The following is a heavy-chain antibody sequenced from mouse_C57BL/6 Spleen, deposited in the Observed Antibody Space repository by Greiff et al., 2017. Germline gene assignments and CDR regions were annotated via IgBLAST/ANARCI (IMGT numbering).Heavy chain of an antibody. Sequence: SGPELVKPGASVKIPCKASGYTFTDYNMDWVKQSHGKSLEWIGDINPNNGGTIYNQKFKGKATLTVDKSSSTAYMELRSLTSEDTAVYYCARRLRPGVYFDYWGQGTTLTVSS. J-gene: IGHJ2*01. CDR2: INPNNGGT. D-gene: IGHD2-4*01. V-gene: IGHV1-18*01. CDR3: ARRLRPGVYFDY. CDR1: GYTFTDYN.